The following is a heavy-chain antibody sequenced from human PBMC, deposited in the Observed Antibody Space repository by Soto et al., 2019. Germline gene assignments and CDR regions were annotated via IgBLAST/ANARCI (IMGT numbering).Heavy chain of an antibody. CDR2: IYYSGST. Sequence: QVQLQESGPGLVKPSQTLSLTCTVSGGSISSGDYYWSWIRQPPGKGLEWIGYIYYSGSTYYNPSFKCRVTISVDTSKNQFSLKLSSVTAADTAVYYCARYSGYEGLRFDPWGQGTLVTVSS. CDR3: ARYSGYEGLRFDP. CDR1: GGSISSGDYY. V-gene: IGHV4-30-4*01. D-gene: IGHD5-12*01. J-gene: IGHJ5*02.